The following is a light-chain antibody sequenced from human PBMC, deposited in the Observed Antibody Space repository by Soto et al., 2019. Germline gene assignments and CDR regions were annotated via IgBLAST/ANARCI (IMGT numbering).Light chain of an antibody. CDR1: QSVSFTY. J-gene: IGKJ1*01. Sequence: DIVLTHSPGTLSLSPGERATLPFSSSQSVSFTYLAWYQQKPGQAPRLLIYGASSRATGIPDRFSGSGSGTDFTLTISRLEPEDFAVYYCQQYGNSPETFGQGTKVDIK. V-gene: IGKV3-20*01. CDR3: QQYGNSPET. CDR2: GAS.